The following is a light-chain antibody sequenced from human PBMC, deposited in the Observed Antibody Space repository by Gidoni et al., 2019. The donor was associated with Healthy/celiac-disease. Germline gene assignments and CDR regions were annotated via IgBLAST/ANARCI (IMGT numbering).Light chain of an antibody. V-gene: IGLV6-57*02. J-gene: IGLJ2*01. CDR3: QSYDSSNSYVV. Sequence: NFMLTQPHSVSESPGKTVTISCTGSSGSIASNDVQWYQQRPGSAPTTVIYEDNQRPSGVPDRFSGSIDSSSNSASLTISGLKTEDEADYYCQSYDSSNSYVVFGGGTKLTVL. CDR2: EDN. CDR1: SGSIASND.